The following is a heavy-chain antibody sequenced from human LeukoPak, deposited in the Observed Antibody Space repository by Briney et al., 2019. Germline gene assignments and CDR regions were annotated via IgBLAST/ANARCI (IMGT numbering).Heavy chain of an antibody. D-gene: IGHD2-15*01. CDR2: ISGSGGST. V-gene: IGHV3-23*01. Sequence: PGGSLRLSCAVSGFTFSSNAMTWVRQAPGKGLDWVSVISGSGGSTYYADSVKGRFTISRDNSKNTLYLQMNSLRAEDTAVYYCAKNRGGPHDAFDIWGQGTMVTVSS. CDR1: GFTFSSNA. CDR3: AKNRGGPHDAFDI. J-gene: IGHJ3*02.